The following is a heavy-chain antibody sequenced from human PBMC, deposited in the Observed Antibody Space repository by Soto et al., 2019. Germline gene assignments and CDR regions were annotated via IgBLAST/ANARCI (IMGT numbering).Heavy chain of an antibody. CDR3: AKSIYWAIDAPTYYYYGMDV. V-gene: IGHV3-23*01. Sequence: SGGSLRLSCAASGFTFSSYAMSWVRQAPGKGLEWVSAISGSGGSTYYADSVKGRFTISRDNSKNTLYLQMNSLRAEDTAVYYCAKSIYWAIDAPTYYYYGMDVWGQGTTVTVSS. CDR2: ISGSGGST. CDR1: GFTFSSYA. D-gene: IGHD2-8*02. J-gene: IGHJ6*02.